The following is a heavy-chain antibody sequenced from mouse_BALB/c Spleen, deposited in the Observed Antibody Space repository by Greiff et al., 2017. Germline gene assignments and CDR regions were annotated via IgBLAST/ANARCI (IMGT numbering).Heavy chain of an antibody. CDR2: IDPANGNT. D-gene: IGHD1-1*01. CDR1: GFNIKETY. CDR3: ARVILRYFDV. V-gene: IGHV14-3*02. J-gene: IGHJ1*01. Sequence: EVQLQQSGAELVKPGASVKLSCTASGFNIKETYMHWVKQRPEQGLEWIGRIDPANGNTKYDPKFQGKATITADTSSNTAYLQLSSLTSEDTAVYYCARVILRYFDVWGAGTTVTVSS.